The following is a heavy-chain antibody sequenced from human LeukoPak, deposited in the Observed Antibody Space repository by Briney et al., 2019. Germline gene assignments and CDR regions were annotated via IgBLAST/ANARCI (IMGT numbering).Heavy chain of an antibody. Sequence: SETLSLTCTVSGGSISSYYWSWIRQPPGKGLEWIGYIYYSGSTNYNPSLKSRVTISVDTSKNQFSLKVNSVTAADTAVYYCARGPVDTHLDSWGQGTLVTVSS. J-gene: IGHJ4*02. V-gene: IGHV4-59*12. CDR3: ARGPVDTHLDS. CDR2: IYYSGST. CDR1: GGSISSYY.